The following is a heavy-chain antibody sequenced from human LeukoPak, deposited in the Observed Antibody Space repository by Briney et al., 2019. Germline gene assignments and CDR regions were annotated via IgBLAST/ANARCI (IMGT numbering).Heavy chain of an antibody. Sequence: PSETLSLTCTVSGGSISSYYWSWIRQPPGKGLEWIGYIYYSGSTNYNPSLKSRVTISVDTSKNQFSRKLSSVTAADTAVYYCARFGAVAGYFDYWGQGTLVTVSS. V-gene: IGHV4-59*01. CDR1: GGSISSYY. CDR2: IYYSGST. J-gene: IGHJ4*02. CDR3: ARFGAVAGYFDY. D-gene: IGHD6-19*01.